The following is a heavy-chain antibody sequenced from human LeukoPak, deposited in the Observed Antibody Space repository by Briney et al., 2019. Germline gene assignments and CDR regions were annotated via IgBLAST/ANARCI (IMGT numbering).Heavy chain of an antibody. V-gene: IGHV4-4*07. D-gene: IGHD6-13*01. J-gene: IGHJ4*02. CDR1: GGSIRNKY. CDR3: ARDALATDSSSWIDY. CDR2: IYSSGNT. Sequence: PSETLSLTCTVSGGSIRNKYWSWIRQPAGKGLEWIGRIYSSGNTNYNPSLKSRVTMSVDTSKNQFSLKLSSVTAADTAVYYCARDALATDSSSWIDYWGQGTLVTVSS.